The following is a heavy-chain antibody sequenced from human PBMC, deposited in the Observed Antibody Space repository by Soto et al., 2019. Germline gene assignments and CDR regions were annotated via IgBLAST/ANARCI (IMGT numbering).Heavy chain of an antibody. Sequence: ESGGGVVQPGRSLRLSCTASGFTFSRSAMHWVRQAPCKGLEWVAVMSNDGKNEYYAGSVKGRFTISRDNSKNRLYLLINSLRPEDTAVYYCARGSYSSSWYLDYWGQGTLVTVSS. V-gene: IGHV3-30*04. CDR1: GFTFSRSA. CDR2: MSNDGKNE. D-gene: IGHD6-13*01. CDR3: ARGSYSSSWYLDY. J-gene: IGHJ4*02.